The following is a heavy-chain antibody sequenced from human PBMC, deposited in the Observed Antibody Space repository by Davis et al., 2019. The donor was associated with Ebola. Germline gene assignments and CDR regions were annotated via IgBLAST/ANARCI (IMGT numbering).Heavy chain of an antibody. D-gene: IGHD6-19*01. V-gene: IGHV1-18*04. J-gene: IGHJ4*02. CDR3: ARDLRIAVANYFDY. Sequence: ASVKVSCKASGYTFTSYGISWVRQAPGQGLEWMGWISAYNGNTNYAQKLQGRVTMTTDTSTSTAYMELRSLRSDDTAVYYCARDLRIAVANYFDYWGQGILVTVSS. CDR1: GYTFTSYG. CDR2: ISAYNGNT.